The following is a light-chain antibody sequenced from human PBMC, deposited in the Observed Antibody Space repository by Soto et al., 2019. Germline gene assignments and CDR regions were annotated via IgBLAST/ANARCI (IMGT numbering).Light chain of an antibody. V-gene: IGKV1-5*01. J-gene: IGKJ4*01. CDR3: QQYNTYSSLT. CDR2: DAS. CDR1: QSISSW. Sequence: DIQMTQSPSTLSASVGDRVTITCRASQSISSWLAWYQQKLGRAPRLLIYDASSLESGVPSRFSGSGYGTEFPLTSSSLQPDDFATYYCQQYNTYSSLTFGGGNTVEIK.